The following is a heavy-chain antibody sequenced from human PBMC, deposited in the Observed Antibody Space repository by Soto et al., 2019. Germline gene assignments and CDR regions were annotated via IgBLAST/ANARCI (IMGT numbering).Heavy chain of an antibody. V-gene: IGHV1-2*04. J-gene: IGHJ5*02. CDR2: INPNSGGT. D-gene: IGHD6-13*01. Sequence: ASVKGSCKASGYTFTGYYMHWVRQAPGQGLEWMGWINPNSGGTNYAQKFQGWVTMTRDTSISTAYMELSRLRSDDTAVYYCARDNGSSSWYWFDPWGQGTLVTVSS. CDR3: ARDNGSSSWYWFDP. CDR1: GYTFTGYY.